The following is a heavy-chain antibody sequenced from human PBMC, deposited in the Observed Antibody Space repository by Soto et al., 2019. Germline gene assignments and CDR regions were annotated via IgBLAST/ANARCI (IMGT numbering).Heavy chain of an antibody. CDR3: AKDPTYCGGDCYSLDYFDY. D-gene: IGHD2-21*02. CDR2: ISYDGSNK. V-gene: IGHV3-30*18. J-gene: IGHJ4*02. Sequence: GGSLRLSCAASGFTFSSYGMHWVRQAPGKGLEWVAVISYDGSNKYYADSVKGRFTISRDNSKNTLYLQMNSLRAEDTAVYYCAKDPTYCGGDCYSLDYFDYWGQGTLVTVSS. CDR1: GFTFSSYG.